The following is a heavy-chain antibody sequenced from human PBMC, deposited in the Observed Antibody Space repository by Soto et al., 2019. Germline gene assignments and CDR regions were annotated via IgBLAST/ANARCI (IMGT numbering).Heavy chain of an antibody. D-gene: IGHD2-8*01. CDR2: ILYSGTT. CDR1: GGSISSVDYY. Sequence: QVQLQESGPGLVKPSQTLSLTCTVSGGSISSVDYYWSWIRQPPGKGLEGIGYILYSGTTNYNPSLESRLTISVDTSKNQCSLKPTSVTAADTAVYYCARNGALDYWGRGTLVTVSS. CDR3: ARNGALDY. J-gene: IGHJ4*02. V-gene: IGHV4-30-4*01.